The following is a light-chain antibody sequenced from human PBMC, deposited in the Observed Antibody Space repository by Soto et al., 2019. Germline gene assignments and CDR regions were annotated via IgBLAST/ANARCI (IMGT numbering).Light chain of an antibody. CDR2: DTS. Sequence: QAVVTQEPSLTVSPGGTVTLNFGSSTGTVTSGHYPYWFQQKPGQAPRALIYDTSNKHSWTPARFSGSLLGGKAALTLSGAQPEDEAEYYCLLSYIGARGFGGGTKVTVL. CDR1: TGTVTSGHY. CDR3: LLSYIGARG. J-gene: IGLJ3*02. V-gene: IGLV7-46*01.